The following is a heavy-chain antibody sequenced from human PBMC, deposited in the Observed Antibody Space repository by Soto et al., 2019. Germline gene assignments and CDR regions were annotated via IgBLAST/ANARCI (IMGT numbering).Heavy chain of an antibody. CDR2: TYYRSKWYN. D-gene: IGHD3-3*01. CDR3: ARDSYDFWSGYYAGYYYYGMDV. Sequence: QTLSLTCAISGDSVSSNSAAWNWIRQSPSRGLEWLGRTYYRSKWYNDYAVSVKSRITINPDTSKNQFSLQLNSVTPEDTAVYYCARDSYDFWSGYYAGYYYYGMDVWGQGTTVTVSS. J-gene: IGHJ6*02. CDR1: GDSVSSNSAA. V-gene: IGHV6-1*01.